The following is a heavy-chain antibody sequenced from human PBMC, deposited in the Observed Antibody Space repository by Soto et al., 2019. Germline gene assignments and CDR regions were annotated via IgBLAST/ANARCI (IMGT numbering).Heavy chain of an antibody. CDR2: MNPNSGNT. Sequence: QVQLVQSGAEVKKPGASVKVSCKASGYTFTSYDINWVRQATGQGLEWMGWMNPNSGNTGYAQKFQGRVTMTRNTSISTAYMELSSLRSEDTAVYYCARGSKGYCSGGSCYPSSFYYYIDVWGKGTTVTVSS. J-gene: IGHJ6*03. V-gene: IGHV1-8*01. CDR1: GYTFTSYD. D-gene: IGHD2-15*01. CDR3: ARGSKGYCSGGSCYPSSFYYYIDV.